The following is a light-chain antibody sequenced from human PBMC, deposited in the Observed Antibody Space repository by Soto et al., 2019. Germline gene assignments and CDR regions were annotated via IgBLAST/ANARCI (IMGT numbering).Light chain of an antibody. CDR1: SSDVGTYNL. CDR3: CSYATGSTYI. V-gene: IGLV2-23*01. J-gene: IGLJ1*01. Sequence: QSALTQPASVSGSPGQSITISCTGTSSDVGTYNLVSWYKQHPGEAPKLIIYEGNQRPSGVSNRFSGSRSGNTASLTISGLQAEDEADYFCCSYATGSTYIFGTGTKVTVL. CDR2: EGN.